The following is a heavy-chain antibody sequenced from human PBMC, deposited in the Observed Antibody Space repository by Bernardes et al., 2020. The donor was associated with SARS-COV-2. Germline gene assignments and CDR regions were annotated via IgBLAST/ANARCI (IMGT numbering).Heavy chain of an antibody. J-gene: IGHJ6*02. CDR3: ARDRGPSYGMDV. CDR2: IYSDGST. D-gene: IGHD5-12*01. Sequence: GGSLRLSCAASGFTFSSNYMNWVRQAPGKGLEWVSVIYSDGSTSYADSVKGRFTISRDNSKNTLYLQMNSLRAEDTAVYYCARDRGPSYGMDVWGQGTTVTVSS. CDR1: GFTFSSNY. V-gene: IGHV3-53*01.